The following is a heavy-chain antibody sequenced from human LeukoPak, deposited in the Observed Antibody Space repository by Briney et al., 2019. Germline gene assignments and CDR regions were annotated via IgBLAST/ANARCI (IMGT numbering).Heavy chain of an antibody. Sequence: SETLSLTCTVSGGSISSYYWSWIRQPPGKGLEWIGYIYTSGSTNYNPSLKSRVTISVDTSKNQFSLKLSSVTAADTAVYYCAREASGGYYIDYWGQGTLVTVSS. CDR2: IYTSGST. D-gene: IGHD1-26*01. V-gene: IGHV4-4*09. CDR3: AREASGGYYIDY. J-gene: IGHJ4*02. CDR1: GGSISSYY.